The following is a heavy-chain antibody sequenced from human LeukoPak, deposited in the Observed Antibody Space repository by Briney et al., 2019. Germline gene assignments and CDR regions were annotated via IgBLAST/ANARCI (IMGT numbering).Heavy chain of an antibody. CDR3: ARAEGSGSSFDY. CDR2: ISSSSTYI. J-gene: IGHJ4*02. Sequence: PGGSLRLSCVASGFPFRSFSMNWVRQAPGKGLEWVSSISSSSTYIYYADSVKGRFTISRDNAENSLYLQMNSLRVEDTAVYYCARAEGSGSSFDYWGQGTLVTVSS. CDR1: GFPFRSFS. V-gene: IGHV3-21*01. D-gene: IGHD3-10*01.